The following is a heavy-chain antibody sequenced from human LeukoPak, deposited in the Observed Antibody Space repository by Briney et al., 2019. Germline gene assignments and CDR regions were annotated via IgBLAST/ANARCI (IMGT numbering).Heavy chain of an antibody. CDR1: GFIFSTYD. D-gene: IGHD3-16*01. J-gene: IGHJ3*02. CDR3: ARTSKVTSVMDI. V-gene: IGHV3-13*04. CDR2: IDTAGNT. Sequence: GGSLRLSCAASGFIFSTYDMHWVRQATGKGPEWVSAIDTAGNTFYPGSVRGRFTISRENAKNSLYLQMNNVRAGDTAVYYCARTSKVTSVMDIWGQGTMVTVSS.